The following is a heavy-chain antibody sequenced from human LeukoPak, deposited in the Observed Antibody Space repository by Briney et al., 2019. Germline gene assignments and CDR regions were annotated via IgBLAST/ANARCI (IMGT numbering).Heavy chain of an antibody. D-gene: IGHD6-19*01. V-gene: IGHV1-2*02. CDR1: GYTFTSYD. Sequence: ASVKVSCKASGYTFTSYDINWVRQATGQGLEWMGWMNPNSGGTNYAQKFQGRVTMTRDTSISTAYMELSRLRSDDTAVYYCARLFRIAVAGKSAARDYWGQGTLVTVSS. CDR2: MNPNSGGT. CDR3: ARLFRIAVAGKSAARDY. J-gene: IGHJ4*02.